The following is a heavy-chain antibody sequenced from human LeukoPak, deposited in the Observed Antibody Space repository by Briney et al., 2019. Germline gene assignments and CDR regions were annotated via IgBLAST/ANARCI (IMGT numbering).Heavy chain of an antibody. V-gene: IGHV4-4*07. D-gene: IGHD5-12*01. CDR1: GGSVSTYY. J-gene: IGHJ5*02. CDR2: FFTSGTSGTT. Sequence: PSETLSLTCTVSGGSVSTYYWSWIRQPAGKGLEFIGRFFTSGTSGTTNYNPSLKSRVTMSLDTSKNQFSLKLSSVTAADTAVYYCAMSIVATNWFDPWGQGTLVTVSS. CDR3: AMSIVATNWFDP.